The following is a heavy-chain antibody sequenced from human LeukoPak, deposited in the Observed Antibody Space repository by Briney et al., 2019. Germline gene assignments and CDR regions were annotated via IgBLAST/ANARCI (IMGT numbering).Heavy chain of an antibody. D-gene: IGHD2-2*01. CDR3: AKGAVVVPAAHFDY. CDR2: ISGSGGST. V-gene: IGHV3-23*01. CDR1: GFALSGYW. J-gene: IGHJ4*02. Sequence: PGGSLRLSCAASGFALSGYWMTWVRQAPGKGLEWVSAISGSGGSTYYADSVKGRFTISRDNSKNTLYLQMNSLRAEDTAVYYCAKGAVVVPAAHFDYWGQGTLVTVSS.